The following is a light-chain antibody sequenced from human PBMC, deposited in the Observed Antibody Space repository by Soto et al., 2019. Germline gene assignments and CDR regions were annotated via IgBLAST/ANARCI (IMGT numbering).Light chain of an antibody. CDR1: SSDVGGYNY. CDR2: DVS. Sequence: QSALTQPRSVSGSPGQSVTISCTGTSSDVGGYNYVSWYQHHPGKAPKLMIYDVSKRPSGVPDRFSGSKSGNTASLTISGLQAADEADYSCFSYAGSYTLVFGGGTKLTVL. J-gene: IGLJ2*01. V-gene: IGLV2-11*01. CDR3: FSYAGSYTLV.